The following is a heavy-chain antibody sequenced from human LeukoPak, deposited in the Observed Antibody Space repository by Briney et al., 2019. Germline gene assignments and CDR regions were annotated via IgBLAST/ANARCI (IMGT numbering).Heavy chain of an antibody. D-gene: IGHD5-18*01. J-gene: IGHJ4*02. CDR1: GGSISSYY. V-gene: IGHV4-59*01. Sequence: SETLSLTCTVSGGSISSYYWSWIRQPPGKGLEWIGYIYYSGSTNYNPSLKSRVTISVDTFKNQFSLKLSSVTAADTAVYYCARGQRGYPFDYWGQGTLVTVSS. CDR3: ARGQRGYPFDY. CDR2: IYYSGST.